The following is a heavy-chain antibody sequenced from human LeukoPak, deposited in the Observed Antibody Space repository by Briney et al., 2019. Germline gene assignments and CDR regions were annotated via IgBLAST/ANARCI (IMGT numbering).Heavy chain of an antibody. V-gene: IGHV3-49*04. CDR2: TRSKAYGGTI. CDR1: GFNFGDYA. CDR3: TRYSGYWFNP. J-gene: IGHJ5*02. Sequence: GRSLRLSCTASGFNFGDYALSWVRQAPGKGLEWVGFTRSKAYGGTIEYAASVKGRFTISRDDSKSIAYLQMNRLKTEDTAVYYCTRYSGYWFNPWGQGTLVTVSS. D-gene: IGHD5-12*01.